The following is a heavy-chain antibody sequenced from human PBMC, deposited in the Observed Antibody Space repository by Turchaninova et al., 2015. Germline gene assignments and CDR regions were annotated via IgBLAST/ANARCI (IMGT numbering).Heavy chain of an antibody. CDR1: GSTLTHSY. CDR2: INPDSGGT. J-gene: IGHJ1*01. CDR3: ARDLSLCSGGDCYPMSEYLQH. V-gene: IGHV1-2*06. D-gene: IGHD2-21*01. Sequence: EQLVQSGAEGKKPGASMKDPGQTSGSTLTHSYIHWVRQAPQKGLEWMGRINPDSGGTNYAQKFQDRGTMTRDTATTTADMELSSLRSDDTAVYYCARDLSLCSGGDCYPMSEYLQHWGQGTLVTVSS.